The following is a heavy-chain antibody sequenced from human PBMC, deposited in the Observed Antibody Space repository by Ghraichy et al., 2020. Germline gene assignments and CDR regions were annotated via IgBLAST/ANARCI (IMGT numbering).Heavy chain of an antibody. Sequence: GGSLRLSCAASGFTFSNHGMHWVRQAPGKGLEWVAVVSSHGGSVYYKDSVKGRFTVSRDNSKNTLYLQMNSLRAEDTAVYYCAKDGDSGTKYLFDYWGQGTLVTVSS. V-gene: IGHV3-30*18. CDR2: VSSHGGSV. CDR1: GFTFSNHG. J-gene: IGHJ4*02. D-gene: IGHD3-10*01. CDR3: AKDGDSGTKYLFDY.